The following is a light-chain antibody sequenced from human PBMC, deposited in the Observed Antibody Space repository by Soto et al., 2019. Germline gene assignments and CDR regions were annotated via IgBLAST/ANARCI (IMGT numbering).Light chain of an antibody. J-gene: IGLJ1*01. CDR2: DVD. CDR3: CSYAGSPYV. Sequence: QSALTQPASVSGSPGQSITISCTGTSGDVGGYNYVSWYQQYPGKAPKLMIYDVDTRPSGVSNRFSGSKSGNTASLTISGLQPEDESDYYCCSYAGSPYVFGTGTKVTVL. V-gene: IGLV2-14*01. CDR1: SGDVGGYNY.